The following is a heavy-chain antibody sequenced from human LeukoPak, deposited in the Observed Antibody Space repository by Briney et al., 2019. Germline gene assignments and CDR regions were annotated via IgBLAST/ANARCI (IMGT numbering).Heavy chain of an antibody. D-gene: IGHD3-10*01. V-gene: IGHV1-2*02. CDR2: LNPDTGSA. Sequence: ASVKVSCKASGYTFTGYYIHWVRQAPGQGLEWMGGLNPDTGSAHYAQKFQARVIMTRDTSINTAYMELRRLRYDDTAMYFCARESFSGSGGLNWFAPWGQGTLVTVSA. CDR3: ARESFSGSGGLNWFAP. CDR1: GYTFTGYY. J-gene: IGHJ5*02.